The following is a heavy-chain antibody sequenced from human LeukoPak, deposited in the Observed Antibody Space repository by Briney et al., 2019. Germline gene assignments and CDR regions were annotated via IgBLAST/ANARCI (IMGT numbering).Heavy chain of an antibody. D-gene: IGHD3-3*01. V-gene: IGHV3-23*01. J-gene: IGHJ6*02. CDR1: GFTFSSYA. Sequence: GGSLRLSCAASGFTFSSYAMSWVRLAPGKGLEWVSAISGSGGSTYYADSVKGRFTISRDNSKNTLYLQMNSLRAEDTAVYYCAKDGRITIFGVVIRSGMDVWGQGTTVTVSS. CDR3: AKDGRITIFGVVIRSGMDV. CDR2: ISGSGGST.